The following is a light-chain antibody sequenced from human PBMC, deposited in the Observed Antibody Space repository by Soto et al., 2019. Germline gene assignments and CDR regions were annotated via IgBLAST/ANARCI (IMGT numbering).Light chain of an antibody. Sequence: DVVLTQSPDSLAMSLGETATITCRTSQSALFSASNKNYIAWCQRRPGQPLRFLFYWASTRASGVPERFSGSGPGTDFPLTISSLPPDDAAIYYCQQYFSIPMFTFAQGTKLQIK. CDR1: QSALFSASNKNY. CDR2: WAS. J-gene: IGKJ2*01. V-gene: IGKV4-1*01. CDR3: QQYFSIPMFT.